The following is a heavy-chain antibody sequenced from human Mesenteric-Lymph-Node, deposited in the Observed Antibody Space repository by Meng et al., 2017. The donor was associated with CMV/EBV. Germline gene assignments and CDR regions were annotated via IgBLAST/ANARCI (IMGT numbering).Heavy chain of an antibody. V-gene: IGHV4-34*01. J-gene: IGHJ4*02. CDR2: INHSGST. D-gene: IGHD3-10*01. CDR3: ARDLGSTMVRGVQTYY. CDR1: GGSFSGYD. Sequence: YGGSFSGYDWSWIRQHPGKGLEWIGEINHSGSTNYNPSLKSRVTISVDTSKNQFSLKLSSVTAADTAVYYCARDLGSTMVRGVQTYYWGQGTLVTVSS.